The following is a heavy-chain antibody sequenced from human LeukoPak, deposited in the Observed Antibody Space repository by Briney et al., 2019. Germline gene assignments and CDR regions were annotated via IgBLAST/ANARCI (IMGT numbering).Heavy chain of an antibody. CDR3: VKSGGYYYMDA. CDR1: GFTYHDFA. CDR2: ISWNSDNI. D-gene: IGHD3-16*01. Sequence: GGSLRISCAASGFTYHDFAMHWVRQAPGKGLEWVAAISWNSDNIDYADSVKGRFTIYRDNDMNSLYLEMASLRVEDSALYYCVKSGGYYYMDAWGKGTPVTVSS. V-gene: IGHV3-9*01. J-gene: IGHJ6*03.